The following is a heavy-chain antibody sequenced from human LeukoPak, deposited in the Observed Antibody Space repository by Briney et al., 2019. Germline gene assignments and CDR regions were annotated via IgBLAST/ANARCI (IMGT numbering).Heavy chain of an antibody. CDR3: AGCSGGSPIDAFHI. CDR1: GGSINSGAYY. J-gene: IGHJ3*02. V-gene: IGHV4-31*03. D-gene: IGHD2-15*01. CDR2: IYYSGSN. Sequence: SETLSLTCTVSGGSINSGAYYWSWIRQHPGKGLEWIGYIYYSGSNYYNPSLKSRVTISVDTSKNQVSLKLSSVTAADTAVYYCAGCSGGSPIDAFHIWGQGTMVTVSS.